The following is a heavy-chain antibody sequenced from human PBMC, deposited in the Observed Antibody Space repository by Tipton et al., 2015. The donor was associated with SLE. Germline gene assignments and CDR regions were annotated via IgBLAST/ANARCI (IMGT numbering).Heavy chain of an antibody. Sequence: TLSLTCTVSGGSISSSSYYWVWIRQPPGKGLEWIGSIYYSGSTYYNPSLKSRVTISVDTSKNQFSLKLSSVTAADTAVYYCARGHSSSWTFDYWGQGTLVTVSS. D-gene: IGHD6-13*01. J-gene: IGHJ4*02. CDR2: IYYSGST. CDR1: GGSISSSSYY. V-gene: IGHV4-39*07. CDR3: ARGHSSSWTFDY.